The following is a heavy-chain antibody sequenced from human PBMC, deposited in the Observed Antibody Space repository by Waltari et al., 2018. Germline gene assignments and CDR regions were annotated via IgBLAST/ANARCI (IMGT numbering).Heavy chain of an antibody. CDR2: MKPNSCNT. D-gene: IGHD3-10*01. V-gene: IGHV1-8*01. Sequence: QVQLVQSGAEVKEPGASVKVSCKASGYTFSTYDINWVRQATGQGLEWMGGMKPNSCNTGYEPKFQGRVTMTRDTSISTAYMELSSLRSDDTAVYYCARGSRLGSGTFFPTATDNWAQGTPVTVSS. J-gene: IGHJ4*02. CDR1: GYTFSTYD. CDR3: ARGSRLGSGTFFPTATDN.